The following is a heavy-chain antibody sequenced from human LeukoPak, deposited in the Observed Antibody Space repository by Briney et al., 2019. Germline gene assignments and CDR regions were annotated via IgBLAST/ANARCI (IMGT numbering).Heavy chain of an antibody. Sequence: PSETLSLTCTVSGGSISSSTYYWGWIRQPPGKGLEWIGSIYYSGSTYYNPSLKSRVTISVDTSKNQFSLKLSSVTAADTAVYYCAGLWFGNWFDPWGQGTLVTVSS. V-gene: IGHV4-39*01. CDR3: AGLWFGNWFDP. CDR2: IYYSGST. J-gene: IGHJ5*02. D-gene: IGHD3-10*01. CDR1: GGSISSSTYY.